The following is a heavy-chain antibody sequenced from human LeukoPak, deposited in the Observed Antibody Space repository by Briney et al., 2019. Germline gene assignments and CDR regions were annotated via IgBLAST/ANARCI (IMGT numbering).Heavy chain of an antibody. Sequence: SETLSLTCAVYGGSFSGYYWSWIRQPPGKGLEWIGEINHSGSTNYNPSLKNRVTISVDTSKNQFSLKLSSVTAADTAVYYCARVTCSGGSCPHYFDYWGQGTLVTVSS. CDR3: ARVTCSGGSCPHYFDY. J-gene: IGHJ4*02. D-gene: IGHD2-15*01. CDR2: INHSGST. CDR1: GGSFSGYY. V-gene: IGHV4-34*01.